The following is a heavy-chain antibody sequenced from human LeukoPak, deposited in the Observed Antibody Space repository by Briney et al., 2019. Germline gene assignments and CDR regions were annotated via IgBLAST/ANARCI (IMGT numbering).Heavy chain of an antibody. V-gene: IGHV4-30-2*01. Sequence: SQTLSLTCAVSGGSISSGGYSWSWIRQPPGKGLEWIGYIYHSGSTYYNPSLKSRVTISVDRSKNQFSLELSSVTAADTAVYYCARAGRVGWFDPWGQGTLVTVSS. CDR1: GGSISSGGYS. D-gene: IGHD2-15*01. CDR3: ARAGRVGWFDP. CDR2: IYHSGST. J-gene: IGHJ5*02.